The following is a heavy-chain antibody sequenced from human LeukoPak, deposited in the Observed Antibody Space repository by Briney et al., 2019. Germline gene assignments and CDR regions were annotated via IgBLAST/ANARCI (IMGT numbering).Heavy chain of an antibody. CDR1: GFTFSSYG. CDR2: ISTSSSYI. V-gene: IGHV3-21*01. CDR3: ARENSYYDILTGYYNGFDY. J-gene: IGHJ4*02. Sequence: GGSLRLSCAASGFTFSSYGMNWVRQAPGKGLEWVSSISTSSSYIYYADSVKGRFTISRHNAKNSLYLQMNSLRAEDTAVYYCARENSYYDILTGYYNGFDYWGQGTLVTVSS. D-gene: IGHD3-9*01.